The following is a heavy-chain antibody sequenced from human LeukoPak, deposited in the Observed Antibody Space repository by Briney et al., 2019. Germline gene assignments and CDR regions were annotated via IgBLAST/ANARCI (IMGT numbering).Heavy chain of an antibody. Sequence: SETLSLTCTVSGGSISSYYWSWIRQPPGKGLECIGYIDYSGSTNYNPSLKSRVSISVDTSKKEFSLKLSSVTAADTAVYYCARVRRGYSYGLDYWGQGTLVTVSS. CDR3: ARVRRGYSYGLDY. D-gene: IGHD5-18*01. V-gene: IGHV4-59*08. J-gene: IGHJ4*02. CDR1: GGSISSYY. CDR2: IDYSGST.